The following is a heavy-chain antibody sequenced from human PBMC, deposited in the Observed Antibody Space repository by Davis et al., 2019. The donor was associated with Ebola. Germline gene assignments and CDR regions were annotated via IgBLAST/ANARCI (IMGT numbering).Heavy chain of an antibody. CDR3: ARSFSSTFVGWFDP. CDR1: GGTFSSHA. CDR2: IIPILGAT. Sequence: AASVKVSCKASGGTFSSHAVSWVRQAPGQGLEWMGGIIPILGATNYAQSFQGRVTITADESTSTAYMELSSLRSEDTAVYYCARSFSSTFVGWFDPWGQGTLVTVSS. D-gene: IGHD6-13*01. J-gene: IGHJ5*02. V-gene: IGHV1-69*13.